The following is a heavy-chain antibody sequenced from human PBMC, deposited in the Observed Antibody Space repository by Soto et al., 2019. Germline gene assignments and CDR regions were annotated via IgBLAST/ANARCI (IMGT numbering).Heavy chain of an antibody. Sequence: GGSLRLSCAASGFTVSSNYMSWVRQAPGKGLEWVSVIYSGGSTYYADSVKGRFTISRDNSKNTLYLQMNSLRAEDTAVYYCARDSPYGDLTPNKGHPPIMDVWGKGTTVTVSS. CDR2: IYSGGST. CDR1: GFTVSSNY. CDR3: ARDSPYGDLTPNKGHPPIMDV. D-gene: IGHD4-17*01. J-gene: IGHJ6*03. V-gene: IGHV3-66*01.